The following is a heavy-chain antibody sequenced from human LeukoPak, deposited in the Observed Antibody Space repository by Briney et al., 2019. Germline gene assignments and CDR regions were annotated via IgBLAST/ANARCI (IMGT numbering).Heavy chain of an antibody. V-gene: IGHV4-34*01. CDR1: GGSFSGYY. CDR2: INHSGST. Sequence: SETLSLTCAVYGGSFSGYYWSWIRQPPGKGLEWIGEINHSGSTNYNPSLKSRVTISVDTSKNQFSLKLSSVTAADTAVYYCARQWGRLGFDDLGQGTRVIVSS. CDR3: ARQWGRLGFDD. D-gene: IGHD2-8*01. J-gene: IGHJ4*02.